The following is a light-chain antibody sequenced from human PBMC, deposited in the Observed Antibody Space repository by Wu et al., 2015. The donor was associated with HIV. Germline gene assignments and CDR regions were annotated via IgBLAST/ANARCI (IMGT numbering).Light chain of an antibody. J-gene: IGKJ4*01. V-gene: IGKV3-20*01. Sequence: IVLTQSPGTLSLSPGESATLSCRASQTVTDYYLAWYQQKRGQAPRLLIYDTSTRATGIPDRFSGSGSATDFTLTISRLEPEDFAVYYCQNYGSFTSFGGGTTVEIK. CDR2: DTS. CDR1: QTVTDYY. CDR3: QNYGSFTS.